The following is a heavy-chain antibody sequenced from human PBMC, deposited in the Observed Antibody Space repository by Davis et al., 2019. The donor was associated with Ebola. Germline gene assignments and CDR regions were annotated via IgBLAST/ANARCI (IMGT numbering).Heavy chain of an antibody. CDR1: GFTFSSYA. CDR3: AKDRLGSATTVTTHWFDP. J-gene: IGHJ5*02. D-gene: IGHD4-17*01. V-gene: IGHV3-30*04. CDR2: ISYDGSNK. Sequence: GESLKISCAASGFTFSSYAMHWVRQAPGKGLEWVAVISYDGSNKYYADSVKGRFTISRDNSKNTVYLQMNSLRAEDTAVYYCAKDRLGSATTVTTHWFDPWGQGTLVTVSS.